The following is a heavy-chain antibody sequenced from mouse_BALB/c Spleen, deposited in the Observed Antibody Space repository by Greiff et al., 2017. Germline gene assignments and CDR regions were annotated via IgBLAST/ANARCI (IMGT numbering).Heavy chain of an antibody. D-gene: IGHD2-1*01. CDR3: ARPPYGNYWYFDV. V-gene: IGHV1-14*01. J-gene: IGHJ1*01. CDR1: GYTFTSYV. CDR2: INPYNDGT. Sequence: VQLKESGPELVKPGASVKMSCKASGYTFTSYVMHWVKQKPGQGLEWIGYINPYNDGTKYNEKFKGKATLTSDKSSSTAYMELSSLTSEDSAVYYCARPPYGNYWYFDVWGAGTTVTVSS.